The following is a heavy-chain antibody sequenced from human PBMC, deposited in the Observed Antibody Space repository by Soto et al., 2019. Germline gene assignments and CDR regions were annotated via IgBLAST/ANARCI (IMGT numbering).Heavy chain of an antibody. Sequence: SETLSLTCTVSGGSVSSGSYYWSWIRQPPGKGLEWIGYIYYSGSTNYNPSPKSRVTISVDTSKNQFSLKLSSVTAADKAVYYCARTQLDYYYYGMDVWGPGTTVTVSS. V-gene: IGHV4-61*01. CDR3: ARTQLDYYYYGMDV. J-gene: IGHJ6*02. CDR2: IYYSGST. CDR1: GGSVSSGSYY.